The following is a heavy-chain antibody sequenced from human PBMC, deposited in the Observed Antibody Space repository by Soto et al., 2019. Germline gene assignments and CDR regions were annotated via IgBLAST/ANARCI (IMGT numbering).Heavy chain of an antibody. CDR1: GGSISSGDYY. D-gene: IGHD2-8*01. V-gene: IGHV4-30-4*01. CDR3: ARDNGVGP. Sequence: QVQLQESGPGLVKPSQTLSLTCTVSGGSISSGDYYWSWIRQPPGKGLEWIGYIYDSGSTYYNSSLKSRVNITLDPSQNQFSLKLTSVTAADTAVYYCARDNGVGPWGQGTLVTVSS. CDR2: IYDSGST. J-gene: IGHJ5*02.